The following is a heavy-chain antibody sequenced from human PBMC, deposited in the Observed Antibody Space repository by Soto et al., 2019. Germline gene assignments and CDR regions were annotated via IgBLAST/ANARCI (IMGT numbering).Heavy chain of an antibody. Sequence: SETLSLTCTVSGGSISSGGYYWGWIRQHPGKGLEWIGYIYYSGSTYYNPSLKSRVTISVDTSKNQFSLKLSSVTAADTAVYYCARQLRAANAFNIWGQGTMVTVSS. J-gene: IGHJ3*02. CDR1: GGSISSGGYY. CDR3: ARQLRAANAFNI. V-gene: IGHV4-31*03. CDR2: IYYSGST. D-gene: IGHD1-26*01.